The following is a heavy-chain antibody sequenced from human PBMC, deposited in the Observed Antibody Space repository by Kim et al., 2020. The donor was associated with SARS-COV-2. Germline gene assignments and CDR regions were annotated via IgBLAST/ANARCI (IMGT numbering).Heavy chain of an antibody. J-gene: IGHJ4*02. CDR2: ISWNSGSI. Sequence: GGSLRLSCAASGFTFDDYAMHWVRQAPGKGLEWVSGISWNSGSIGYADSVKGRFTISRDNAKNSLYLQMNSLRAEDTALYYCAKDMRAAGYFDYWGQGTL. D-gene: IGHD6-13*01. V-gene: IGHV3-9*01. CDR3: AKDMRAAGYFDY. CDR1: GFTFDDYA.